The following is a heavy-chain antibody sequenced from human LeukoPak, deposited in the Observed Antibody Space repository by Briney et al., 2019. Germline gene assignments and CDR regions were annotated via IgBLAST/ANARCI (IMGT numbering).Heavy chain of an antibody. CDR3: ASGRGPTYYYDSSGYYS. V-gene: IGHV4-31*03. CDR1: GGSISSGGYY. D-gene: IGHD3-22*01. Sequence: SETLSLTCTVSGGSISSGGYYWGWIRQXPGXGXXXXXXXXYSGSTYYNPSLKSXVTXSVDTSKNQFSLKLSSVTAADAAVYYCASGRGPTYYYDSSGYYSWGQGTLVTVSS. CDR2: XXYSGST. J-gene: IGHJ4*02.